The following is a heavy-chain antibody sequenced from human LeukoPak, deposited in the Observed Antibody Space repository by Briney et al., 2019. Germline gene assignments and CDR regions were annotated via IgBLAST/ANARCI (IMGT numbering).Heavy chain of an antibody. CDR2: IYTSRST. CDR1: GGSISSYY. J-gene: IGHJ6*04. Sequence: SETLSLTCTVSGGSISSYYWSWIRQPAGKGLEWIGRIYTSRSTNYNPSLKSRVTMSVDTSKNQFSLKLSSVTAADTAVYYCATGPIVVVPTAPDVWAKGTTVTVSS. V-gene: IGHV4-4*07. CDR3: ATGPIVVVPTAPDV. D-gene: IGHD2-2*01.